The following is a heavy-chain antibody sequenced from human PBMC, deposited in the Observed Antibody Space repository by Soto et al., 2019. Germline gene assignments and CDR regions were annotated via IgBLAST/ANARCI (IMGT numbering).Heavy chain of an antibody. CDR3: ARDLSAGDYYGMDG. D-gene: IGHD1-26*01. CDR1: GFTVSSNY. Sequence: EVQLVESGGGLVQPGGSLRLSCAASGFTVSSNYMSWVRQAPGKGLEWVSVIYSGGSTYYADSVKGSFTISRDNSKNTQFLPVNSLRAEDTAVYYCARDLSAGDYYGMDGWGQGTTGTVCS. V-gene: IGHV3-66*01. J-gene: IGHJ6*02. CDR2: IYSGGST.